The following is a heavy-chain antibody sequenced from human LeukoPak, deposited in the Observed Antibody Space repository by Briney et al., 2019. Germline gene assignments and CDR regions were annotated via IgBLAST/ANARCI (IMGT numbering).Heavy chain of an antibody. CDR2: IKQDGSEK. D-gene: IGHD3-22*01. J-gene: IGHJ4*02. CDR1: GFTFSSYW. Sequence: GGSLRLSCATSGFTFSSYWMSWVRQAPGKGLEWVANIKQDGSEKYYVDSVKGRFTISRDNAKNSLYLQMNSLRAEDTAVYYCARDQYDSSGYSGGDYWGQGTLVTVSS. V-gene: IGHV3-7*01. CDR3: ARDQYDSSGYSGGDY.